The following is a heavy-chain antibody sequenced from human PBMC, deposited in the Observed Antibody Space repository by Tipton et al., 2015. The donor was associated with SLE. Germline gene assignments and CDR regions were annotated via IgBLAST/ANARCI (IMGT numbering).Heavy chain of an antibody. D-gene: IGHD2-15*01. V-gene: IGHV4-4*08. CDR3: ARDKYCTGGSCFDWYFDV. J-gene: IGHJ2*01. CDR1: GGSINNYY. Sequence: TLSLTCTVSGGSINNYYWSWIRQPPGKGLEWIGYIYSSGSTNYNPSLKSRVTISVDTSENQFSLKLSSVSAADTAVYYCARDKYCTGGSCFDWYFDVWGRGTLVTVSS. CDR2: IYSSGST.